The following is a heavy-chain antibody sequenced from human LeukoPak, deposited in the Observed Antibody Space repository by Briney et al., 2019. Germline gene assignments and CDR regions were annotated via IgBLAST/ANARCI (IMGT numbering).Heavy chain of an antibody. D-gene: IGHD6-13*01. CDR2: ISGSGDNT. Sequence: QPGGSLRLSCAASGFTFSSYAMSWVRQAPGKGLAWVSIISGSGDNTDYADFVKGRFTISRDNSKNTLSLQMNSLRVEDTAVYYCAREGLGAAAGTFDYWGQGTLVTVSS. J-gene: IGHJ4*02. CDR1: GFTFSSYA. CDR3: AREGLGAAAGTFDY. V-gene: IGHV3-23*01.